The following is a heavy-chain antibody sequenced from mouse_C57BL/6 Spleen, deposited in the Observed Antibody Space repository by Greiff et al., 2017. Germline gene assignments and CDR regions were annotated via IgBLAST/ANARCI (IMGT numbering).Heavy chain of an antibody. CDR2: IYPGDGDT. J-gene: IGHJ2*01. Sequence: QVQLQQSGPELVKPGASVKISCKASGYAFSSSWMNWVKQRPGKGLEWIGRIYPGDGDTNYNGTIKGKATLTAYKSSSTAYMQLSSLTSEDSAVYFCARPNCDERGFDYWGQGTTLTVSS. D-gene: IGHD4-1*02. CDR1: GYAFSSSW. CDR3: ARPNCDERGFDY. V-gene: IGHV1-82*01.